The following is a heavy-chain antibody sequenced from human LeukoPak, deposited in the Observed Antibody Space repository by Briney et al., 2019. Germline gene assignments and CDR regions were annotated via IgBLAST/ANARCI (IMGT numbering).Heavy chain of an antibody. V-gene: IGHV4-59*12. CDR3: ARENGIAAGLHYYYYMDV. D-gene: IGHD6-13*01. CDR2: IYYSGST. CDR1: GGSISSYY. J-gene: IGHJ6*03. Sequence: SETLSLTCTVSGGSISSYYWSWIRQPPGKGLEWIGYIYYSGSTNYNPSLKSRVTISVDTSKNQFSLKLSSVTAADTAVYYCARENGIAAGLHYYYYMDVWGKGTTVTVSS.